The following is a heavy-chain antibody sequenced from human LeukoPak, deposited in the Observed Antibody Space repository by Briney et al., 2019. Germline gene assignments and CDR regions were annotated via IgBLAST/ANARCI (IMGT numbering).Heavy chain of an antibody. Sequence: PGGSLRLSCAASGFIFSNAWMSWVRQAPGKGLEWVGRIKSKTDGETTDYAAPVKGRFTISRDDSKDTLYLQMNSLKTEDTGVYYCTTYQDSSGYPGYWGQGTLVTVSS. CDR1: GFIFSNAW. CDR3: TTYQDSSGYPGY. J-gene: IGHJ4*02. CDR2: IKSKTDGETT. D-gene: IGHD3-22*01. V-gene: IGHV3-15*01.